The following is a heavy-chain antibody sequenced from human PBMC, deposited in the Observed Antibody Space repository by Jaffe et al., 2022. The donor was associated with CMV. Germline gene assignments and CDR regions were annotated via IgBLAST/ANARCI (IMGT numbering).Heavy chain of an antibody. Sequence: EVQLVESGGGLVQPGRSLRLSCAASGFTFDDYAMHWVRQAPGKGLEWVSGISWNSGSIGYADSVKGRFTISRDNAKNSLYLQMNSLRAEDTALYYCAKDMGSTHGFDYWGQGTLVTVSS. CDR1: GFTFDDYA. D-gene: IGHD1-26*01. CDR3: AKDMGSTHGFDY. V-gene: IGHV3-9*01. J-gene: IGHJ4*02. CDR2: ISWNSGSI.